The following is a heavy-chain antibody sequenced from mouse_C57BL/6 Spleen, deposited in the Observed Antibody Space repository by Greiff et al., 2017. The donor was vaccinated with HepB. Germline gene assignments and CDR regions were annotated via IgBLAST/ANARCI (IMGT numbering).Heavy chain of an antibody. V-gene: IGHV5-4*01. CDR2: ISDGGSYT. D-gene: IGHD1-1*01. CDR1: GFTFSSYA. J-gene: IGHJ4*01. Sequence: EVQRVESGGGLVKPGGSLKLSCAASGFTFSSYAMSWVRQTPEKRLEWVATISDGGSYTYYPNNVKGRFTISRDNATNNLYLQISHLKSEDTAMYYCAALTTVVARDYAMDYWGQGTSVTVSS. CDR3: AALTTVVARDYAMDY.